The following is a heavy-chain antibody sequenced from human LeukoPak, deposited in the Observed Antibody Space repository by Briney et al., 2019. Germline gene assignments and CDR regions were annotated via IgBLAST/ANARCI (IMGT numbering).Heavy chain of an antibody. J-gene: IGHJ6*03. Sequence: SETLSLTCAVSGYSISSGYYWGWIRQPPGKGLEWIGSIYHSGSTYYNPSLKSRVTISVDTSKNQFSLKLSSVTAADTAVYYSARLAADYYYYMDVWGKGTTVTVSS. CDR2: IYHSGST. V-gene: IGHV4-38-2*01. CDR1: GYSISSGYY. CDR3: ARLAADYYYYMDV.